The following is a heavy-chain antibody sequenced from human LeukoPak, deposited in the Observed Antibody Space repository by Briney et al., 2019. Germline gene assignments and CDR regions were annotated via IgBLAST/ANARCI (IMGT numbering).Heavy chain of an antibody. J-gene: IGHJ4*02. CDR2: IRNDGSTK. CDR1: GFAFSTYD. CDR3: ARDARSTAFDY. Sequence: GGSLRLSCAASGFAFSTYDMHWVRQTPGKGLEWVTFIRNDGSTKYYVDSVKGRFTVSRDNSKNTLYLQMNSLRPEDTALYYCARDARSTAFDYWGQGTLVTVSS. V-gene: IGHV3-30*02. D-gene: IGHD1-26*01.